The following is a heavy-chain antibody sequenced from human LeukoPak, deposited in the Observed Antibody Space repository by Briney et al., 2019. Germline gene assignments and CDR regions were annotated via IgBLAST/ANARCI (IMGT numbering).Heavy chain of an antibody. CDR2: ISWNSGSI. CDR3: AKAPGIAAAGGYFQH. Sequence: PGRSLRLSRAASGFTFDDYAMHWVRQAPGKGLEWVSGISWNSGSIGYADSVKGRFTISRDNAKNSLYLQMNSLRAEDTALYYCAKAPGIAAAGGYFQHWGQGTLVTVSS. D-gene: IGHD6-13*01. CDR1: GFTFDDYA. J-gene: IGHJ1*01. V-gene: IGHV3-9*01.